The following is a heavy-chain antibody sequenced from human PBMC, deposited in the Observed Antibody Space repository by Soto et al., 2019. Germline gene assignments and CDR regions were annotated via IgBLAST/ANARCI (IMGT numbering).Heavy chain of an antibody. Sequence: TGGSLRLSCAASGFTFSSYAMSWFRQAPGKGLEWVSCISGSGGSTYYADSVKGRFTISRDNSKSTLYLQMNSLRAEDTAVYYCAPRNWFDPWGQGTLVTVS. J-gene: IGHJ5*02. CDR2: ISGSGGST. V-gene: IGHV3-23*01. CDR1: GFTFSSYA. CDR3: APRNWFDP.